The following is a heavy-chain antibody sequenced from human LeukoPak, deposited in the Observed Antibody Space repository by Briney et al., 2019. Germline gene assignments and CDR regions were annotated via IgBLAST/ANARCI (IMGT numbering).Heavy chain of an antibody. CDR3: ARGGDYGDYVVDY. CDR2: ISSSSTI. J-gene: IGHJ4*02. Sequence: PGGSLRLSCAASGFTFSSYSMNWVRQAPGKGLEWVSYISSSSTIYYADSVKGRFTISRDNAKNSLYLQMNSLRAEDTAVYYCARGGDYGDYVVDYWGRGTLVTVSS. V-gene: IGHV3-48*04. D-gene: IGHD4-17*01. CDR1: GFTFSSYS.